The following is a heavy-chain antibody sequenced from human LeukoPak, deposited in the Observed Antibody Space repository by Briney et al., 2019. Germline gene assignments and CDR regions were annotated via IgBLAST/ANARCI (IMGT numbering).Heavy chain of an antibody. Sequence: SETLSLTCTVSGGSISSYYWSWIRQPPGKGLEWIGYIYYSGSTNYNPSLKSRVTISVDTSKNQFSLKLSSVTAADTAVYYCARRVQDSLYYYYGMDVWGQGTTATVSS. D-gene: IGHD3-22*01. CDR2: IYYSGST. CDR1: GGSISSYY. J-gene: IGHJ6*02. V-gene: IGHV4-59*08. CDR3: ARRVQDSLYYYYGMDV.